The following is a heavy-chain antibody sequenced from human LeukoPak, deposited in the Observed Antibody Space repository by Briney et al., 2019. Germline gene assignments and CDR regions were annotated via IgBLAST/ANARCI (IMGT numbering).Heavy chain of an antibody. CDR3: AGILTGYYTFPLPFDY. CDR2: ISYDGSNK. CDR1: GFTFSSYG. V-gene: IGHV3-30*03. Sequence: GRSLRLSCAASGFTFSSYGMHWVRQAPGKGLEWVAVISYDGSNKYYADSVKGRFTISRDNSKNTLYLQMNSLRAEDTAVYYCAGILTGYYTFPLPFDYWGQGTLVTVSS. J-gene: IGHJ4*02. D-gene: IGHD3-9*01.